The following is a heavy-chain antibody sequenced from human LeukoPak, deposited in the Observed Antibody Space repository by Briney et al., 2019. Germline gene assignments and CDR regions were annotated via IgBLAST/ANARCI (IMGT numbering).Heavy chain of an antibody. V-gene: IGHV1-69*04. Sequence: ASVKVSCKASGGTFSSYAISWVRQAPGQGLEWMGRIIPILGIANYAQKFQGRVTITADKSTSTAYMELSSLRSEDTAVYYCATIPVPYDSSGYYSSPFDYWGQGTLVTVSS. J-gene: IGHJ4*02. CDR3: ATIPVPYDSSGYYSSPFDY. D-gene: IGHD3-22*01. CDR1: GGTFSSYA. CDR2: IIPILGIA.